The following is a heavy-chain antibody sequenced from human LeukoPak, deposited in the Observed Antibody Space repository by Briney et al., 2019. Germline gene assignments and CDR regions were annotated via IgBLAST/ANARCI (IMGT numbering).Heavy chain of an antibody. J-gene: IGHJ4*02. CDR3: ARSLGYCSSTSCYDFDY. CDR2: ISSSSSYI. CDR1: GFTFSSYS. D-gene: IGHD2-2*01. Sequence: GGSLRLSCAASGFTFSSYSMNWVRQAPGKGLEWVSSISSSSSYIYYADSVKGRFTISRDNAKNSLYLQMNSLRAEDTAVYYCARSLGYCSSTSCYDFDYWGQGTLVTVSS. V-gene: IGHV3-21*01.